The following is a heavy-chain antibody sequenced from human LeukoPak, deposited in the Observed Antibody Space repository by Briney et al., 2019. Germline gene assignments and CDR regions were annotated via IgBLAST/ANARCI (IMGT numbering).Heavy chain of an antibody. Sequence: GGSLRLSCVVSGFSFQNYGMSWVRQVPGKGLEWVSGINGKGDNTIYADSVKGRFTISRDNAKNSLYLQMNSVRVEDTAFYYCARVPPTIFGVVIMNYFDFWGQGTLVTVSS. J-gene: IGHJ4*02. V-gene: IGHV3-20*04. CDR1: GFSFQNYG. CDR3: ARVPPTIFGVVIMNYFDF. D-gene: IGHD3-3*01. CDR2: INGKGDNT.